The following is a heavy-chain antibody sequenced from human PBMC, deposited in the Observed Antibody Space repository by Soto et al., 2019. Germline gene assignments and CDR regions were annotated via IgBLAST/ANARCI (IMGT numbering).Heavy chain of an antibody. CDR2: IKEDGSEE. V-gene: IGHV3-7*01. J-gene: IGHJ4*02. CDR3: ATAISSPFSNFDY. CDR1: GFTFSTYW. D-gene: IGHD2-2*01. Sequence: EVQLVQSGGDLVQPGGSLRLSCVASGFTFSTYWXXWVRQAPGMGLEWVAGIKEDGSEEVYVDSVKGRFSISRDNAKTSLYLQLNSLRAEDTAVYYCATAISSPFSNFDYWGQGSLVTVSS.